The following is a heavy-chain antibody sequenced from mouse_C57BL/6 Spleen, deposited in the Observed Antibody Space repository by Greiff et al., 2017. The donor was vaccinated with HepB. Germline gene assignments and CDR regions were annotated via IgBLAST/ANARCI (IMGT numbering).Heavy chain of an antibody. Sequence: VKLMESGAELARPGASVKLSCKASGYTFTSYGISWVKQRTGQGLEWIGEIYPRSGNTYYNEKFKGKATLTADKSSSTAYMELRSLTSEDSAVYFCARYDYDVFAYWGQGTLVTVSA. V-gene: IGHV1-81*01. J-gene: IGHJ3*01. CDR3: ARYDYDVFAY. CDR2: IYPRSGNT. CDR1: GYTFTSYG. D-gene: IGHD2-4*01.